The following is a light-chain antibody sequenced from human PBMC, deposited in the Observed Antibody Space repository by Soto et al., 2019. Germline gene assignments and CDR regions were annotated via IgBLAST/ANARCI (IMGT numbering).Light chain of an antibody. CDR2: AAS. CDR1: QSISSY. V-gene: IGKV1-39*01. J-gene: IGKJ2*01. Sequence: DIQVTQSPSSLSASVVDRVTITCLASQSISSYLNWYQQKPGKAPKLLIYAASSLQSGVPSRFSGSGSGTDFTLTISSLQPEDFATYYCQQSYSTPQYTFGQGTKVDIK. CDR3: QQSYSTPQYT.